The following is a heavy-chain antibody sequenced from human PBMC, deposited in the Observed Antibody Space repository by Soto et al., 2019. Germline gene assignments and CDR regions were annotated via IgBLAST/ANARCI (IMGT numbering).Heavy chain of an antibody. J-gene: IGHJ4*02. CDR2: IYPGDSDT. D-gene: IGHD3-9*01. V-gene: IGHV5-51*01. CDR1: GYSFTDYW. Sequence: GESLKISCKASGYSFTDYWIGWVRQMPGKGLEWMAIIYPGDSDTRYSPSFQGQATISADKSISTAFLQWSSLKASDSAMYYCARHPSNYGILNGYHLTFDSWGRGTLVTVSS. CDR3: ARHPSNYGILNGYHLTFDS.